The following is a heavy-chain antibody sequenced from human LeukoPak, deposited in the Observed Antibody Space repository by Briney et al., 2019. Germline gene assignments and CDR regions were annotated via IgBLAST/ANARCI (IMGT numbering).Heavy chain of an antibody. CDR1: GFTFSNYA. CDR2: ITSAGAP. Sequence: GGSLRLSCAASGFTFSNYAVMWVRQAPGQGLEWVSAITSAGAPRYADSVRGRFTISRDNSKNTLYLQMNSLRAEDTAQYFCARDPNGDYIGAFEFWGQGTGVTVSS. V-gene: IGHV3-23*01. J-gene: IGHJ3*01. CDR3: ARDPNGDYIGAFEF. D-gene: IGHD4-17*01.